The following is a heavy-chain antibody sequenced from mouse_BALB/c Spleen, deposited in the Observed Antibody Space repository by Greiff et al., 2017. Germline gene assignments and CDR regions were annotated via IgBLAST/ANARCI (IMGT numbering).Heavy chain of an antibody. Sequence: QVQLKQSGPGLVAPSQSLSITCTVSGFSLTGYGVNWVRQPPGKGLEWLGMIWGDGSTDYNSALKSRLSISKDNSKSQVFLKMNSLQTDDTARYYCARENYYGSSYWFAYWGQGTLVTVSA. D-gene: IGHD1-1*01. CDR1: GFSLTGYG. CDR3: ARENYYGSSYWFAY. CDR2: IWGDGST. J-gene: IGHJ3*01. V-gene: IGHV2-6-7*01.